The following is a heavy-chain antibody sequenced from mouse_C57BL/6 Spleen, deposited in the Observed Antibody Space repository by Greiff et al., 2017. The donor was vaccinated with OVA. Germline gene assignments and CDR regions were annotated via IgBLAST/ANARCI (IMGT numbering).Heavy chain of an antibody. Sequence: QVQLQQPGAELVKPGASVKMSCKASGYTFTSYWITWVKQRPGQGLEWIGDIYPGSGSTNYNEKFKSKATLTVDTSSSTAYMQLSSLTSEDSAVYYGASRGTTVVADWYFDVWGTGTTVTVSS. CDR3: ASRGTTVVADWYFDV. CDR2: IYPGSGST. J-gene: IGHJ1*03. CDR1: GYTFTSYW. D-gene: IGHD1-1*01. V-gene: IGHV1-55*01.